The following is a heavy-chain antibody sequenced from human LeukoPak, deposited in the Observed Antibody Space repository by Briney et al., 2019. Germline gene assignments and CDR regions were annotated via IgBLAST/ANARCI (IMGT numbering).Heavy chain of an antibody. Sequence: SETLSLTCAVYGGSFSGYYWSWIRQPPGKGLEWIGEINHSGSTNYDPSLKSRVTISVDTSKNQFSLKLSSVTAADTAVYYCARYSSSWSSYYYYGMDVWGQGTTVTVFS. CDR3: ARYSSSWSSYYYYGMDV. CDR1: GGSFSGYY. CDR2: INHSGST. D-gene: IGHD6-13*01. V-gene: IGHV4-34*01. J-gene: IGHJ6*02.